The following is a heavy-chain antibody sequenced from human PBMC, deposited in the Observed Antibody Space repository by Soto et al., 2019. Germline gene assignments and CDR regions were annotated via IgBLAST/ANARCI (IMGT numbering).Heavy chain of an antibody. Sequence: QVHLVESGGGLVKPGGSLRLSCAASGFIFSDYYMSWIRQAPGKGLEWVSYITSSGTYSYYSDSVKGRFTISRDNAKNSLYLQMNSLRAEDTAVYYCASSMTYYYETSGYYPLGYWGQGTLVTVSS. CDR3: ASSMTYYYETSGYYPLGY. CDR1: GFIFSDYY. D-gene: IGHD3-22*01. CDR2: ITSSGTYS. V-gene: IGHV3-11*06. J-gene: IGHJ4*02.